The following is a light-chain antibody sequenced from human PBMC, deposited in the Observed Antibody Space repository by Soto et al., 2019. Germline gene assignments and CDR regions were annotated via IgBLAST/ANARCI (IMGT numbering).Light chain of an antibody. V-gene: IGLV2-14*01. CDR2: DVS. J-gene: IGLJ3*02. CDR1: SSDVGGYNY. Sequence: QSVLTRPASVSGSPGQSITISCTGTSSDVGGYNYVSWYQQHPGKAPKLMIYDVSNRPSGVSNRFSGSKSGNTASLTISGLQAEDEADYYCSSYTSSSTLFGGGTKVTVL. CDR3: SSYTSSSTL.